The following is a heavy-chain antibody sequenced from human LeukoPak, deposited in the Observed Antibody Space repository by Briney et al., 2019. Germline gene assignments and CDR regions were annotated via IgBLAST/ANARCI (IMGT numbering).Heavy chain of an antibody. V-gene: IGHV3-48*02. CDR3: ARSVEGHFDY. D-gene: IGHD2-21*01. J-gene: IGHJ4*02. Sequence: GGSLRLSCAASGFTVNIYNMNWVRQAPGKGLEWISYITSNLATIRYAYAVRGRFTISTDNAGKSLFLHMNSLRDDDTAVYYCARSVEGHFDYWGQGTLVTVSS. CDR2: ITSNLATI. CDR1: GFTVNIYN.